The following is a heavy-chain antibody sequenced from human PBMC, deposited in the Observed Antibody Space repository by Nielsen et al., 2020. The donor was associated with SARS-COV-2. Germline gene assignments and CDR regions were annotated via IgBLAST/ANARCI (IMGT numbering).Heavy chain of an antibody. CDR3: ATDYTYGDKRGAGY. V-gene: IGHV1-24*01. CDR1: GYTFTGYF. CDR2: FDPEDGET. Sequence: ASVKVSCKASGYTFTGYFIHWVRQAPGKGLEWMGGFDPEDGETIYAQKFQGRVTMTEDTSTDTAYMELSSLRSEDTAVYYCATDYTYGDKRGAGYWGQGTLVTVSS. D-gene: IGHD4-17*01. J-gene: IGHJ4*02.